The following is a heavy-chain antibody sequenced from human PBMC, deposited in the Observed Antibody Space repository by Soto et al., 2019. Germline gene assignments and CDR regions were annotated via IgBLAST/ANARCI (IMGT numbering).Heavy chain of an antibody. Sequence: QVQLVESGVGVVQPARSLRLSCAASGFTFSRQAMHWVRQAPGRGLGWVAVIWYHGVDKYYADSVKGRFTISRDNSKNTVYLQMNSLRGEDTAVYYCATGFLGMCTGGNCPLDSWGQGSLVTVSS. J-gene: IGHJ4*02. D-gene: IGHD2-15*01. CDR1: GFTFSRQA. CDR3: ATGFLGMCTGGNCPLDS. V-gene: IGHV3-33*01. CDR2: IWYHGVDK.